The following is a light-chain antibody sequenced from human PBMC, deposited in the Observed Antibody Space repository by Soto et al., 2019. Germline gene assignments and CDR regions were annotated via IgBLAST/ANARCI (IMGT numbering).Light chain of an antibody. V-gene: IGLV2-14*01. CDR1: NSDVGGYNH. J-gene: IGLJ1*01. CDR2: EVS. CDR3: SSYTSSATYV. Sequence: QSALTQPAAVSGSPGQAITISCTRTNSDVGGYNHVSWYQQHPGKAPKLMIYEVSNRPSGVSNRFSGSKSGNTASLTISGLQAEDEADYYCSSYTSSATYVFGSGTKVTVL.